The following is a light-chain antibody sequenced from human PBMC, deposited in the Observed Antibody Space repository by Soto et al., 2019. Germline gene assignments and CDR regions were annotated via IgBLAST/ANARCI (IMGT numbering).Light chain of an antibody. CDR2: EVS. J-gene: IGLJ1*01. CDR3: SSYTSTSTPCV. CDR1: SSDVGGYNY. V-gene: IGLV2-14*01. Sequence: QSAPTPPASVSGSPGQSITICCTGPSSDVGGYNYVSWYQLHPGKAPTLIIYEVSHLPSGAYNHFSDYKSGNTASLTISELQAEDEADYYCSSYTSTSTPCVFGTGTKVTV.